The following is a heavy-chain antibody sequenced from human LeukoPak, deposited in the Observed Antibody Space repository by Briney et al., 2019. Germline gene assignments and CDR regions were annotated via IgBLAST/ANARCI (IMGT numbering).Heavy chain of an antibody. J-gene: IGHJ4*02. CDR3: ARDHTYYYDRSGYSSHFDY. V-gene: IGHV4-61*02. Sequence: PSETLSLTCTVSGGSISSGSYYWSWLRQPAGKGLEWIGRIYTSGSTNYNPSLKSRVTISVDTSKIQFSLKLSSVTAENTAVYYCARDHTYYYDRSGYSSHFDYWGQGTLVTVSS. CDR1: GGSISSGSYY. D-gene: IGHD3-22*01. CDR2: IYTSGST.